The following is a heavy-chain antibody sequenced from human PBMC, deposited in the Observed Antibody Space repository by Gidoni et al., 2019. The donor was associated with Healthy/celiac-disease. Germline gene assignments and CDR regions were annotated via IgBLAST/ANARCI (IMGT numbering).Heavy chain of an antibody. J-gene: IGHJ4*02. CDR1: GFTFDDYT. V-gene: IGHV3-43*01. CDR2: ISWDGGST. D-gene: IGHD5-18*01. Sequence: EVQLVESGGVVVQPGGSLRLSCAASGFTFDDYTMHWVRQAPGKGLEWVSLISWDGGSTYYADSVKGRFTISRDNSKNSLYLQMNSLRTEDTALYYCAKDIQGSYGLPCWGQGTLVTVSS. CDR3: AKDIQGSYGLPC.